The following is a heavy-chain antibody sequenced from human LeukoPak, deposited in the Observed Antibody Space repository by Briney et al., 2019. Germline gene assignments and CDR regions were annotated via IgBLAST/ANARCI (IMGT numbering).Heavy chain of an antibody. CDR1: GFTVSNNY. Sequence: GGSLRLSCAASGFTVSNNYMSWVRQAPGKGLEWVSVIYSGGGTYYADSVKGRFTISRDNSKNTLYLQMNSLRAEDTAVYYCARGGIAAAGTEPSDCYGMDVWGQGTTVTVSS. V-gene: IGHV3-66*01. CDR3: ARGGIAAAGTEPSDCYGMDV. D-gene: IGHD6-13*01. J-gene: IGHJ6*02. CDR2: IYSGGGT.